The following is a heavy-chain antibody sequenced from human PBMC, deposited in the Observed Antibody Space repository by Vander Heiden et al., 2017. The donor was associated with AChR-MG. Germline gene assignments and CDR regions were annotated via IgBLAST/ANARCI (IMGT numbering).Heavy chain of an antibody. CDR1: GFPFSNHA. CDR3: ARTPLTSYDFWSGYEDF. V-gene: IGHV3-23*01. J-gene: IGHJ4*02. D-gene: IGHD3-3*01. CDR2: ISGGSTSI. Sequence: EVHLLESGGGLVQPGGSLRLSCVASGFPFSNHAMTRVRQAPGKGLEWVSGISGGSTSIYYADSVKGRFTVARDNSKNTLYLQMNSLRAEDTAVYYCARTPLTSYDFWSGYEDFWGQGTLVNVSS.